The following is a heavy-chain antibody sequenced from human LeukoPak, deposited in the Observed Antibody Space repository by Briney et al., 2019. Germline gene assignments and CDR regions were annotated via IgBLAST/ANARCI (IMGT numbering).Heavy chain of an antibody. D-gene: IGHD3-9*01. V-gene: IGHV1-8*01. J-gene: IGHJ5*02. CDR1: GYTFTNCD. Sequence: ASVKVSCKASGYTFTNCDINWVRQATGQGLEWLGWMNPDTGNTGSAQKFQGRVTMTRNTSISTAYMELSSLRSDDTAVYYCARSPNRYYDIWTGYYNIWFDPWGQGTLVTVSS. CDR2: MNPDTGNT. CDR3: ARSPNRYYDIWTGYYNIWFDP.